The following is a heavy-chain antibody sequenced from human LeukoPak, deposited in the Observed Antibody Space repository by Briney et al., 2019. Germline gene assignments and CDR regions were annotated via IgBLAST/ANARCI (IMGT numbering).Heavy chain of an antibody. V-gene: IGHV4-59*01. CDR1: GGSISSYY. D-gene: IGHD4-23*01. CDR3: ARVGLSDGNYLYYYYYGMDV. J-gene: IGHJ6*02. CDR2: IYYSGST. Sequence: PSETLSLTCAVSGGSISSYYWSWIRQPPGKGLEWIGYIYYSGSTNYNPSLKSRVTISVDTSKNQFSLKLSSVTAADTAVYYCARVGLSDGNYLYYYYYGMDVWGQGTTVTVSS.